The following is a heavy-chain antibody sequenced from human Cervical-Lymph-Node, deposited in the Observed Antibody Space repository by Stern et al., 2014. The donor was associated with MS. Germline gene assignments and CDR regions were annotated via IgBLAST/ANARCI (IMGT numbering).Heavy chain of an antibody. CDR3: ARDSYSSSGYNYFDY. V-gene: IGHV3-33*01. CDR1: GFTFSSYG. Sequence: VQLVESGGGVVQPGRSLRLSCAASGFTFSSYGMHWVRQAPGKGLEWVAVIWDDGSNKYYADSVKGRFTISRDNSKNTLYLQMNSLRAEDTAVYYCARDSYSSSGYNYFDYWGQGTLVTVSS. CDR2: IWDDGSNK. J-gene: IGHJ4*02. D-gene: IGHD6-13*01.